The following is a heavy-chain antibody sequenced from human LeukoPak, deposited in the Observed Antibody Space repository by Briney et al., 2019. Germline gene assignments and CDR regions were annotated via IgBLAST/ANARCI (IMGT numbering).Heavy chain of an antibody. V-gene: IGHV1-69*04. CDR3: ARVALNPTGDDYGDYFDY. J-gene: IGHJ4*02. D-gene: IGHD4/OR15-4a*01. Sequence: GASVKVSCKASGGTFSSYAISWVRQATGQGLEWMGRIIPILGIANYAQKFQGRVTITADKSTSTAYMELSSLRSEDTAVYYCARVALNPTGDDYGDYFDYWGQGTLVTVSS. CDR2: IIPILGIA. CDR1: GGTFSSYA.